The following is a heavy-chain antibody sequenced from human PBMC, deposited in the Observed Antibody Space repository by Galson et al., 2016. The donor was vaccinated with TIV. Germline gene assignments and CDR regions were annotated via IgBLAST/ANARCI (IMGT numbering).Heavy chain of an antibody. V-gene: IGHV1-18*01. J-gene: IGHJ4*02. D-gene: IGHD3-22*01. CDR1: GYTFTSYG. CDR2: ISSYNGNT. CDR3: ARDTDYYDSRGGIDY. Sequence: QSGAEVKKPGASVKVSCKASGYTFTSYGISWARQAPGQGLEWMGWISSYNGNTNYAQKLRGRVTMTTDTSTSTAYMELRRLRSDDTAVYYCARDTDYYDSRGGIDYWGQGTLVTVSS.